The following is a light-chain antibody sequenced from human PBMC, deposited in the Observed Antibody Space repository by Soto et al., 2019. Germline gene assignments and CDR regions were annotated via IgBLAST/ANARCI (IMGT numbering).Light chain of an antibody. Sequence: QSVLTQPPSASGSPGQSVAISCTGTSSDVGGYNYVSWYQQQPGKAPKLMIXXXNKRPSGVPDRFSGSKSGNTASLTISGLQAEDEADYYCCSYAGSSTYVFGTGTKVTVL. J-gene: IGLJ1*01. CDR3: CSYAGSSTYV. CDR1: SSDVGGYNY. V-gene: IGLV2-8*01. CDR2: XXN.